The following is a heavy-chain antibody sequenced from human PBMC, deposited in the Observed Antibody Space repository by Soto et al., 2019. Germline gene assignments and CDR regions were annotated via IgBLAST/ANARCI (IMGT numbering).Heavy chain of an antibody. J-gene: IGHJ6*04. CDR1: GFTFSSYG. CDR2: ISYDGSNK. D-gene: IGHD6-6*01. V-gene: IGHV3-30*18. CDR3: AKDGASSSSFGEV. Sequence: PGGSLRLSCAASGFTFSSYGMHWVRQAPGKGLEWVAVISYDGSNKYYADSVKGRFTISRDNSKNTLYLQMNSLRAEDTAVYYCAKDGASSSSFGEVWGKGTTVTVSS.